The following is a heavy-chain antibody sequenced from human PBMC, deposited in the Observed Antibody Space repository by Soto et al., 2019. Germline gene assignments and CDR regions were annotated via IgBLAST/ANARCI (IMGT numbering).Heavy chain of an antibody. D-gene: IGHD3-10*01. J-gene: IGHJ4*02. Sequence: QVQLVESGGGVVQPGRSLRLSCAASGFTFSSYAMHWVRQAPGKGLEWVAVISYDGSNKYYADSVKGRFTSSRDNSKNTLYLQMNSLRAEDTAVYYCARDRLLGRGGFDYWGQGTLVTVSS. CDR3: ARDRLLGRGGFDY. V-gene: IGHV3-30-3*01. CDR2: ISYDGSNK. CDR1: GFTFSSYA.